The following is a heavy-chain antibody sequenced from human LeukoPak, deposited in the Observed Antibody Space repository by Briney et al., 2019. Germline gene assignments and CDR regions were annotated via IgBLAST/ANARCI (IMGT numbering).Heavy chain of an antibody. CDR2: ISYDGSNK. CDR1: GFTFSSYG. CDR3: ARELMHARYFDY. V-gene: IGHV3-30*03. J-gene: IGHJ4*02. Sequence: GGSLRLSCAASGFTFSSYGMHWVRQAPGKGLEWVAVISYDGSNKYYADSVKGRFTISRDNSKNTVYLQMNSLREEDTAVYHCARELMHARYFDYWGQGTLVTVSS. D-gene: IGHD3-16*01.